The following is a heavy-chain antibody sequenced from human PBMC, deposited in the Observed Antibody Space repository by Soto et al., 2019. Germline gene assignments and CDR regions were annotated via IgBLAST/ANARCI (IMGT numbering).Heavy chain of an antibody. CDR2: ITKTGTTI. D-gene: IGHD3-16*01. Sequence: QARLVESVGGLVEPGGSLRLSCTASGFTFGDFYMMWFRQAPGRGLEWISDITKTGTTIYHADPVKGRFSVSRDNARSSLYLQINSLRAKDTAVYYCARPNWNSRGGVYNLWGQGTLVTVSS. V-gene: IGHV3-11*01. CDR1: GFTFGDFY. J-gene: IGHJ4*02. CDR3: ARPNWNSRGGVYNL.